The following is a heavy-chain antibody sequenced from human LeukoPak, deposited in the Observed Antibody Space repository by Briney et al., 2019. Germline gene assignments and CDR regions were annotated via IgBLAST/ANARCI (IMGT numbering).Heavy chain of an antibody. CDR1: GYTFTGYY. CDR2: VNPNSGGT. CDR3: ARVGTIVGAFDAFDI. D-gene: IGHD1-26*01. J-gene: IGHJ3*02. V-gene: IGHV1-2*02. Sequence: GASVKVSCKASGYTFTGYYMHWVRQAPGQGLEWMGWVNPNSGGTNYAQKFQGRVTMTRDTSISTAYMELSRLRSDDTAVYYCARVGTIVGAFDAFDIWGQGTMVTVSS.